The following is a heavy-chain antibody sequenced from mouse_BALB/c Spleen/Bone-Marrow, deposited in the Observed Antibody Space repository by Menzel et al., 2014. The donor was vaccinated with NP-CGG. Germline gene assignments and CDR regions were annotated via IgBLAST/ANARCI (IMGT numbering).Heavy chain of an antibody. D-gene: IGHD2-2*01. J-gene: IGHJ1*01. Sequence: EVQLQQSGPELVKPGASVKMSCKASGYTFTSYVMHWVKQKPGQGLEWIGNINPYNDNTKYNEKFKGKATLTSDKSSSTAYMELSSLTSEDSAVYYCARSLYGYDWYFDVWGAGTTGTVSS. CDR2: INPYNDNT. V-gene: IGHV1-14*01. CDR3: ARSLYGYDWYFDV. CDR1: GYTFTSYV.